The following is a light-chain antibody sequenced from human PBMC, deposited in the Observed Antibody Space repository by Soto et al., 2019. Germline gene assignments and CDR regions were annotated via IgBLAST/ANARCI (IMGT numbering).Light chain of an antibody. CDR1: NSNVGNND. CDR3: GTWDARLNAVV. J-gene: IGLJ2*01. V-gene: IGLV1-51*01. Sequence: QSVLTQPPSVSAAPGQKVTMSCSGSNSNVGNNDVSWYQQIPGTAPKLLIYDNGKRPSGIPDRFSGSKGGTSATLVITGLRTGDEADYYCGTWDARLNAVVFGGGTKLTVL. CDR2: DNG.